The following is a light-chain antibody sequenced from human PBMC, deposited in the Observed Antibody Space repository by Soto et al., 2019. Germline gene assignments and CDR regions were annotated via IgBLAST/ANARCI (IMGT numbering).Light chain of an antibody. CDR2: DAS. CDR3: QQSGSLPTT. J-gene: IGKJ5*01. Sequence: EVVLTQSPGTLSLSPGERATLSCRASQSVSFRYLAWYQQRPGQAPILLIYDASTRANGIPDRFSGSGSGTDFTLSISRLEPEDFAVDYCQQSGSLPTTFGQRTRLDIK. V-gene: IGKV3-20*01. CDR1: QSVSFRY.